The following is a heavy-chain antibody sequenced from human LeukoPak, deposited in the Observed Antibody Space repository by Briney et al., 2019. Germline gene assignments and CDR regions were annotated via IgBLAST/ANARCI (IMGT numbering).Heavy chain of an antibody. CDR3: ARARDIVVSSNIYYFDY. CDR2: IYYSGST. Sequence: ASETLSLTCTVSGGSISSGGYYWNWIRQHPGKGLEWIGFIYYSGSTYHNPSLKSRVSISVDTSRNQFSLKLSSVTAADTAVYYCARARDIVVSSNIYYFDYWGQGTLVTVSS. D-gene: IGHD2-2*01. V-gene: IGHV4-31*03. J-gene: IGHJ4*02. CDR1: GGSISSGGYY.